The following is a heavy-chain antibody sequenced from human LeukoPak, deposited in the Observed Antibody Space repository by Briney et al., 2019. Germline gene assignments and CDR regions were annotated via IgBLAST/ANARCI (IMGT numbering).Heavy chain of an antibody. D-gene: IGHD1-26*01. CDR1: GYTFPAYY. CDR2: IHPNSGCT. J-gene: IGHJ4*02. CDR3: ARDVGRLVIVGATGHFDY. Sequence: GASVKVSCKASGYTFPAYYMHWVRQAPGQGLEWMGWIHPNSGCTNYAQKVQGRGTMTRDTSISTDYMELSRLRSDDTAVYYCARDVGRLVIVGATGHFDYWGQGTLVTVSS. V-gene: IGHV1-2*02.